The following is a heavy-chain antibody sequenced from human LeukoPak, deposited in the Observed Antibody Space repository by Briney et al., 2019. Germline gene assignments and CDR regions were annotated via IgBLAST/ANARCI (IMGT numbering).Heavy chain of an antibody. J-gene: IGHJ4*02. CDR1: GYTFTGYY. Sequence: GASVKVSCKASGYTFTGYYMHWVRQAPGQGHEWMGWINPNRGYTKYAQTFQGRVTMTRDTSIGTAYMELSRLRSDDTAIYYCAKDSTVVFFGLPPKDIDHWGQGTLITVSS. D-gene: IGHD5-18*01. V-gene: IGHV1-2*02. CDR3: AKDSTVVFFGLPPKDIDH. CDR2: INPNRGYT.